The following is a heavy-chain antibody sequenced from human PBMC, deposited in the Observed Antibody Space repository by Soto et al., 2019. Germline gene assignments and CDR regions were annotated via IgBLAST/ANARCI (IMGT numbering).Heavy chain of an antibody. CDR3: AKENRRLAVAGQWD. CDR2: ISGSGGGT. J-gene: IGHJ4*02. Sequence: GGSLRLSCAASGFTFNIYAMSWVRQAPGKGLEWVSAISGSGGGTYYADSVEGRFTISRDNSNNTLYLQMNSLRAEDTAVYYCAKENRRLAVAGQWDWGQGTLVTVSS. CDR1: GFTFNIYA. V-gene: IGHV3-23*01. D-gene: IGHD6-19*01.